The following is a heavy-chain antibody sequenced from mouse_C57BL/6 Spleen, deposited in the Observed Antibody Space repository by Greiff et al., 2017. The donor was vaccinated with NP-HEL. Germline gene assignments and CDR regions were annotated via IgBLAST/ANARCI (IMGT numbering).Heavy chain of an antibody. J-gene: IGHJ4*01. CDR1: GYTFTSYW. CDR2: IHPNSGST. D-gene: IGHD2-3*01. CDR3: ARSPVYDGYYYYAMDY. V-gene: IGHV1-64*01. Sequence: VQLQQPGAELVKPGASVKLSCKASGYTFTSYWRHWVKQRPGQGLEWIGMIHPNSGSTNYNEKFKSKATLTVDKSSSTAYMQLSSLTSEDSAVYYCARSPVYDGYYYYAMDYWGQGTSVTVSS.